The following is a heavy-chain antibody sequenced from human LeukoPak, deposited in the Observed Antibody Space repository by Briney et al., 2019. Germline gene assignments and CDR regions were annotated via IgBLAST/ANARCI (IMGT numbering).Heavy chain of an antibody. J-gene: IGHJ4*02. D-gene: IGHD6-19*01. V-gene: IGHV4-61*01. CDR3: ARDHLSGIAVAGDY. CDR2: IYYSGST. CDR1: GGSVSSGSYY. Sequence: SETLSLTCTVSGGSVSSGSYYWSWIRQPPGKVLEWIGYIYYSGSTNYNPSLKSRVTISVDTSKNQFSLKLSSVTAADTAVYYCARDHLSGIAVAGDYWGQGTLVTVSS.